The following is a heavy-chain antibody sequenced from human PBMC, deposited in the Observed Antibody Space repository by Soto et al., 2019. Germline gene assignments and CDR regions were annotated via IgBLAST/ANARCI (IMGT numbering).Heavy chain of an antibody. CDR3: AKDGS. V-gene: IGHV3-30*18. D-gene: IGHD5-12*01. CDR2: ISYDGSNK. J-gene: IGHJ5*02. CDR1: GFTFSSYG. Sequence: QVQLVESGGGVVQPGRSLRLSCAASGFTFSSYGMHWVRQAPGNGLEWVAVISYDGSNKYYADSVKGRFTISRDNSKNTLYLQMNSLRAEDTAVYYCAKDGSWGQGTLVTVSS.